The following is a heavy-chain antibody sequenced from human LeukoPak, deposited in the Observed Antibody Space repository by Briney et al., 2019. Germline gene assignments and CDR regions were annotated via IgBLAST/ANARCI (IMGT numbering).Heavy chain of an antibody. CDR3: ARGDGEGYYGAYSRYFYYYMDV. D-gene: IGHD4-17*01. V-gene: IGHV4-4*07. J-gene: IGHJ6*03. CDR1: GGSISSYY. CDR2: IYTSGST. Sequence: PSETLSLTCTVSGGSISSYYWSWVRQPAGKGLGWIGRIYTSGSTNYNPSLKSRVTMSVDKSKNQFSLKLNSVTAADTAVYYCARGDGEGYYGAYSRYFYYYMDVWGKGTTVTVSS.